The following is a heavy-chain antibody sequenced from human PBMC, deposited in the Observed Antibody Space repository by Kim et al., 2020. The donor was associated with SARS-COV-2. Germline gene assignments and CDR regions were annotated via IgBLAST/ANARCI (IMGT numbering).Heavy chain of an antibody. V-gene: IGHV4-59*01. J-gene: IGHJ4*02. D-gene: IGHD4-17*01. Sequence: SLKSRVTISVDTSKNQFSLKLSSVTAADTAVYYCARSPRWTTVNAFSFDYWGQGTLVTVSS. CDR3: ARSPRWTTVNAFSFDY.